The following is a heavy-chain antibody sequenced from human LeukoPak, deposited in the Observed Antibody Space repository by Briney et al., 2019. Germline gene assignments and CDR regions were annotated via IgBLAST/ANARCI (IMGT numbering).Heavy chain of an antibody. CDR2: IYFSGST. CDR3: ARADDAYDFWSGYPMYYFDY. V-gene: IGHV4-39*07. J-gene: IGHJ4*02. Sequence: PSETLSLTCTVSGGSISSSSYSWGWIRQPPGKGLEWIGSIYFSGSTYYNPSLKSRVTISVDTSKNQFSLKLSSVTAADTAVYYCARADDAYDFWSGYPMYYFDYWGQGTLVTVSS. D-gene: IGHD3-3*01. CDR1: GGSISSSSYS.